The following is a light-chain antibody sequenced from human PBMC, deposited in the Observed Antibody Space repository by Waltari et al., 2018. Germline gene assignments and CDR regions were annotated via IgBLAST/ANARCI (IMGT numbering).Light chain of an antibody. J-gene: IGKJ1*01. V-gene: IGKV1-39*01. CDR3: QQNYNTPPT. CDR2: AAS. Sequence: DIQMTQSPSSLSASIGDRVTVTCRASRSISTSLNWYQQKPWKAPNLLIYAASSLQSGVPSRFSGIGSGTDFTLTISSLQPEDFATYYCQQNYNTPPTFGPGTKVEVK. CDR1: RSISTS.